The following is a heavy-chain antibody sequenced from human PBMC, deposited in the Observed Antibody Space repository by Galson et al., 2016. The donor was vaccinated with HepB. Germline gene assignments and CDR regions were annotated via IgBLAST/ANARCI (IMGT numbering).Heavy chain of an antibody. CDR1: GFTLSDYY. CDR2: SRNKAQSYTT. V-gene: IGHV3-72*01. CDR3: ARAGVRGAGKSPYFYYMDV. D-gene: IGHD3-10*01. J-gene: IGHJ6*03. Sequence: SLRLSCAVSGFTLSDYYIDWVRQAPGKGLEWVGRSRNKAQSYTTEYAASVKGRFTVSRDDSKNSLYLQMNSLKTEDTALYYCARAGVRGAGKSPYFYYMDVWGKGTTVAISS.